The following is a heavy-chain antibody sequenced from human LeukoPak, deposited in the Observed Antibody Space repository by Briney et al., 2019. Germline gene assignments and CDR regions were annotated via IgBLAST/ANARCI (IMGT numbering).Heavy chain of an antibody. CDR3: ARQYRRLGYCSSTSCLTDWFDP. V-gene: IGHV1-69*13. CDR1: GGTFSSYA. CDR2: IIPIFGTA. D-gene: IGHD2-2*01. Sequence: ASVKVSCKASGGTFSSYAISWVRQAPGQGLEWMGGIIPIFGTANYAQKFQGRVTITADESTSTAYMELSSLRSEDTAVYYCARQYRRLGYCSSTSCLTDWFDPWGQGTLVTVSS. J-gene: IGHJ5*02.